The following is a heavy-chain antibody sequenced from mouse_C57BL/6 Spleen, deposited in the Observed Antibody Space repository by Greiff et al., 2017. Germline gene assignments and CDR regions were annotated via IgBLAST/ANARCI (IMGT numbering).Heavy chain of an antibody. CDR1: GYTFTSYW. D-gene: IGHD1-1*01. CDR3: ARSKLILLLRMDY. Sequence: QVQLQQSGAELAKPGASVKLSCKASGYTFTSYWMHWVKQRPGQGLEWIGYINPSSGYTKYNQKFKDKATLTADKSSSTAYMQLSSLTYEDSAVYYCARSKLILLLRMDYWGQGTSVTVSS. J-gene: IGHJ4*01. CDR2: INPSSGYT. V-gene: IGHV1-7*01.